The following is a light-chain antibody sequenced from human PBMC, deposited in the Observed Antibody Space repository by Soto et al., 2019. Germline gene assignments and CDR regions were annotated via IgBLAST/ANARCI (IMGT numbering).Light chain of an antibody. CDR1: SSDVGGFNF. J-gene: IGLJ2*01. V-gene: IGLV2-14*01. CDR2: EIS. CDR3: SSYTSSSTLVL. Sequence: QSVLTQPASVSGSPGQSITISCTGTSSDVGGFNFVSWYQQHPGKAPKVMISEISNRPSGVSNRFSGSKSGNTASLTISGLQAEDEADYYCSSYTSSSTLVLFGGGTKVTVL.